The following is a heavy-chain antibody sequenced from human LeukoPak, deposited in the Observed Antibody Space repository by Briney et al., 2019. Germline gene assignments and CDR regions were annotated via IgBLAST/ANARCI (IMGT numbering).Heavy chain of an antibody. CDR2: IYYNGRT. D-gene: IGHD3-3*01. J-gene: IGHJ3*02. CDR1: GGSISSSSFY. Sequence: PSETLSLTCTGSGGSISSSSFYWGWIRQPPGKGLEWIGSIYYNGRTYYNPSVKSEVTISADTCKNQSSLILSSVMDADTAVYYGARHPLDYGFWSGYSDAFDIWGQGTMVTVSS. V-gene: IGHV4-39*01. CDR3: ARHPLDYGFWSGYSDAFDI.